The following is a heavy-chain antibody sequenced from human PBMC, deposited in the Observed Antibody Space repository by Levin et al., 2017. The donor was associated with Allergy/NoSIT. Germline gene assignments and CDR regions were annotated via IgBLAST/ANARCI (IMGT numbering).Heavy chain of an antibody. Sequence: PGGSLRLSCAASGFTFSDYYMSWIRQAPGKGLEWVSYIRSSSSYTNYADSVKGRFTISRDNAKNSLYLQMNSLRAEDTAVYYCARGGYCSSTSCHPVGYWGQGTLVTVSS. D-gene: IGHD2-2*01. CDR3: ARGGYCSSTSCHPVGY. CDR2: IRSSSSYT. V-gene: IGHV3-11*03. J-gene: IGHJ4*02. CDR1: GFTFSDYY.